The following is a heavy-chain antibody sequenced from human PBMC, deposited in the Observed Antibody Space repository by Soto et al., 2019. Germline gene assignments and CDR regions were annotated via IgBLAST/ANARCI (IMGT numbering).Heavy chain of an antibody. Sequence: GGSLRLSCAASGFTFSSYAMSWVRQAPGKGLEWVSAISGSGGSTYYADSVKGRFTISSDNSKNTLYLQMNSLRAEDTAVYYCAKDEPAIVVVVAATGFDYWGQGTLVTVSS. CDR2: ISGSGGST. J-gene: IGHJ4*02. D-gene: IGHD2-15*01. CDR1: GFTFSSYA. CDR3: AKDEPAIVVVVAATGFDY. V-gene: IGHV3-23*01.